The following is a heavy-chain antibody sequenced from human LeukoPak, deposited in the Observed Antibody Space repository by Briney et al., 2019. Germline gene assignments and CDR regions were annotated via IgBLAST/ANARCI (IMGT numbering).Heavy chain of an antibody. V-gene: IGHV3-30*18. J-gene: IGHJ4*02. D-gene: IGHD3-22*01. CDR1: GFTFSSYG. CDR3: ANNYYDSSGYSLGSFVDY. CDR2: ISYDGSNK. Sequence: GGSLRLSCAASGFTFSSYGMHWVRQAPGKGLEWVAVISYDGSNKYYADSVKGRFTISRDNSKNTLYLQMNSLRAEDTAVYYCANNYYDSSGYSLGSFVDYWGQGTLVTVSS.